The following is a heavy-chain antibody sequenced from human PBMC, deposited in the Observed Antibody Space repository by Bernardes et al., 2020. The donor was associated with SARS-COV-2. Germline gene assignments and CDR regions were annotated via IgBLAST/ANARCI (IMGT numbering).Heavy chain of an antibody. Sequence: SVKVSCKTSGVTFSSYAIIWVRQAPGQGLEWRGGIIPVFGTADYAQKFQGRLTITADGSTSTTYMELSSLRSEDTAVYYCARDRYGSGSYFIYDFWGQGTLVTVSS. CDR3: ARDRYGSGSYFIYDF. D-gene: IGHD3-10*01. V-gene: IGHV1-69*13. CDR1: GVTFSSYA. J-gene: IGHJ4*02. CDR2: IIPVFGTA.